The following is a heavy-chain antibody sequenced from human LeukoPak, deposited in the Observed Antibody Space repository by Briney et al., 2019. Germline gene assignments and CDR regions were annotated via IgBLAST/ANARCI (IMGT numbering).Heavy chain of an antibody. CDR1: GFTFSSYG. V-gene: IGHV3-33*01. Sequence: GGSLRLSCAASGFTFSSYGMHWVRQAPGKGLEGVAVIWYDGSNKYYADSVKGRFTISRDNSKNTLYLQMNSLRAEDTAVYYCASAMIVVVRTNDAFDIWGQGTMVTVSS. CDR3: ASAMIVVVRTNDAFDI. J-gene: IGHJ3*02. D-gene: IGHD3-22*01. CDR2: IWYDGSNK.